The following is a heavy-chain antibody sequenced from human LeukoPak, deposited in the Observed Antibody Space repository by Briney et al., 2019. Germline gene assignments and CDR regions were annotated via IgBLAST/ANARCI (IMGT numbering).Heavy chain of an antibody. V-gene: IGHV4-59*01. CDR3: ARDGYYYDSSGYYSRYAFDI. CDR1: RGSISSYY. CDR2: NYYSGST. Sequence: SETLSLTCTVSRGSISSYYWSWIRQPPGKGLEWIGYNYYSGSTNYNPSLKSRVTISVDTSKNQFSLKLSSVTAADTAVYYCARDGYYYDSSGYYSRYAFDIWGQGTMVTVSS. J-gene: IGHJ3*02. D-gene: IGHD3-22*01.